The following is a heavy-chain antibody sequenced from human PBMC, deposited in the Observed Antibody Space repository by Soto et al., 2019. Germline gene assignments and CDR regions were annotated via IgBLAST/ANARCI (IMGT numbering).Heavy chain of an antibody. J-gene: IGHJ6*04. Sequence: QVQLVESGGGVVQPGRSLRLSCAASGFTFSSYAMHWVRQAPGKGLEWVAVISYDGSNKYYADSVKGRFTISRDNSKNTLYLQMNSLRAEDTAVYYCARGYSSGWYTRDYYGMDVWGKGTTVTVSS. CDR2: ISYDGSNK. V-gene: IGHV3-30-3*01. CDR3: ARGYSSGWYTRDYYGMDV. CDR1: GFTFSSYA. D-gene: IGHD6-19*01.